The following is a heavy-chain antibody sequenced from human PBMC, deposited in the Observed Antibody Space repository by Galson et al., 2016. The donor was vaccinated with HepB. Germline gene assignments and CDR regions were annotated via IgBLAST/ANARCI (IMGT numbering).Heavy chain of an antibody. CDR3: ARANSGWFASDY. D-gene: IGHD6-19*01. CDR1: GGTFNSYI. CDR2: FITVFGTT. Sequence: SVKVSCKASGGTFNSYIFTWVRQAPGQGLEWMGEFITVFGTTNYAQKFPGRITITADESTSTVFLDLRSLRSNDTAVYYCARANSGWFASDYWGQGTLITVSS. J-gene: IGHJ4*02. V-gene: IGHV1-69*13.